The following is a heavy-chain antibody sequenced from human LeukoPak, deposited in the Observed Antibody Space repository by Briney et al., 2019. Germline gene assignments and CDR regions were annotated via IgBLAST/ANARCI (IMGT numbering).Heavy chain of an antibody. Sequence: GGSLRLSCAASGFTFSSYWMSWVRQAPGKGLKWVANIKQDGSEKYYVDSVKGRFTISRDNAKNSLYLQMNSLRAEDTAVYYCAREGGLENKYYYYYYMDVWGKGTTVTVSS. CDR3: AREGGLENKYYYYYYMDV. D-gene: IGHD2/OR15-2a*01. J-gene: IGHJ6*03. V-gene: IGHV3-7*01. CDR2: IKQDGSEK. CDR1: GFTFSSYW.